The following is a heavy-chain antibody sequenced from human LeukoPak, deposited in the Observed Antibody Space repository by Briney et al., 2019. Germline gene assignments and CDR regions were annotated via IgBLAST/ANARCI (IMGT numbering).Heavy chain of an antibody. CDR2: ISAYNGNT. Sequence: GASVKVSCKASGYTFTSYGISWVRQAPGQGLEWMGWISAYNGNTNYAQKPQGRVTMTTDTSTSTAYMELRSLRSDDTAVYYCARDSPDYYDSSGPSGWFDPWGQGTLVTVSS. V-gene: IGHV1-18*01. D-gene: IGHD3-22*01. J-gene: IGHJ5*02. CDR1: GYTFTSYG. CDR3: ARDSPDYYDSSGPSGWFDP.